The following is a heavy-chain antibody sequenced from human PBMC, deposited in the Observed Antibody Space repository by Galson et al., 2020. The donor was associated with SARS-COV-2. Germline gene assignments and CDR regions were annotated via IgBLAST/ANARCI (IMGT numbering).Heavy chain of an antibody. CDR1: GFAFSNSV. D-gene: IGHD3-16*01. CDR3: ARDLRGSDDAFDS. J-gene: IGHJ3*02. Sequence: GGSLRLSCAASGFAFSNSVMSWVRQAPGKGLEWVSYTSSSSSTIYYADSVKGRFTISRDNAKNSLYLQMNSLRDEDTAVYYCARDLRGSDDAFDSWGQGTMVTVSS. V-gene: IGHV3-48*02. CDR2: TSSSSSTI.